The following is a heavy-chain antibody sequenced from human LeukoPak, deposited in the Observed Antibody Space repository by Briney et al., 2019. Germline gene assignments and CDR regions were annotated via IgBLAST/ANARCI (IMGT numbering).Heavy chain of an antibody. CDR1: GGSISSSTYY. Sequence: PSETLSLTCTVSGGSISSSTYYWGWIRQPPGKGLEWIGNLYYSGSTYYNPSLKSRVTRSVDTSKNQFSLKLSSVTAADTAVYYCARQAISGYDPPPFDSWGQGTLVTVSS. J-gene: IGHJ4*02. CDR3: ARQAISGYDPPPFDS. V-gene: IGHV4-39*01. D-gene: IGHD5-12*01. CDR2: LYYSGST.